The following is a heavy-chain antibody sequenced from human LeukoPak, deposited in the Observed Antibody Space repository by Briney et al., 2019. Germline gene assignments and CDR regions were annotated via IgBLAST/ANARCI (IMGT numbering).Heavy chain of an antibody. CDR3: ARLRLYGSGSYYDKTYFDY. CDR1: GYSFTKFW. CDR2: IYPGDSDT. V-gene: IGHV5-51*01. Sequence: GESLKISCKGSGYSFTKFWIAWVRQMPGKGLEWMGVIYPGDSDTKYSPSFQGQATISADKSISTAYLQWSSLKASDTAMYYCARLRLYGSGSYYDKTYFDYWGQGTLVTVSS. D-gene: IGHD3-10*01. J-gene: IGHJ4*02.